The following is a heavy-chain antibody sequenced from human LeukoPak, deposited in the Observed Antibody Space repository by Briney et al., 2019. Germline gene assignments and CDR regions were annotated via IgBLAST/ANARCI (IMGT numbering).Heavy chain of an antibody. J-gene: IGHJ6*03. Sequence: GGSLRLSCAASGFTFSNYAIHWVRQAPGKGLEWVGVISSDGSNKYHADSVKGRFIISRDNSKSTLYLQMNSLRPDDTAVYYCAREGHYDILTGYSPVEYYYYFMDVWGKGTTVTVSS. CDR1: GFTFSNYA. CDR3: AREGHYDILTGYSPVEYYYYFMDV. CDR2: ISSDGSNK. V-gene: IGHV3-30*04. D-gene: IGHD3-9*01.